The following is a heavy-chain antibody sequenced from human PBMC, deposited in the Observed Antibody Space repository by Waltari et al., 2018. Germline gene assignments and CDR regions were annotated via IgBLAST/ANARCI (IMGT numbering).Heavy chain of an antibody. V-gene: IGHV4-39*01. CDR2: GSYSGTT. Sequence: QLLLQASGPRLVRPSETLSHTCSVSGVPITRHRHSWAGIRQSPGEGLEWIGTGSYSGTTYISPSLKSRVSVSRDTSKNQVSLILGSVTAADMAVYYCATYIGASVGTAAFDVWGQGTMVTVSS. CDR1: GVPITRHRHS. J-gene: IGHJ3*01. D-gene: IGHD5-12*01. CDR3: ATYIGASVGTAAFDV.